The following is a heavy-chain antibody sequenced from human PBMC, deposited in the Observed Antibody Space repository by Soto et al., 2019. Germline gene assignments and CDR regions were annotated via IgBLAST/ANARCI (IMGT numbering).Heavy chain of an antibody. CDR2: ISYDGSNK. CDR1: GFTFSSYG. V-gene: IGHV3-30*18. J-gene: IGHJ6*02. CDR3: AKGVVVVPAAPRYYYYGMDV. D-gene: IGHD2-2*01. Sequence: GGSLRLSCAACGFTFSSYGMHWVRQAPGEGLEWVAVISYDGSNKYYADSVKGRFTISRDNSKNTLYLQMNSLRAEDTAVYYCAKGVVVVPAAPRYYYYGMDVWGQGTTVTVSS.